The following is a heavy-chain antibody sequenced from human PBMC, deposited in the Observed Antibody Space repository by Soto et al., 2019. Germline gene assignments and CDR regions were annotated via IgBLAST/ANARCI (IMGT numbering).Heavy chain of an antibody. J-gene: IGHJ1*01. Sequence: QVQLQESGPGLVKPSETLSLTCTVSGGSISSYYWSWIRQPPGKGLEWIGYIYYSGSTNYNPSLKRRVTISVDTSKNQFSLKLSSVTAADTAVYYCARGSGDYPPFFQHWGQGTLVTVSS. D-gene: IGHD2-21*02. CDR3: ARGSGDYPPFFQH. V-gene: IGHV4-59*01. CDR1: GGSISSYY. CDR2: IYYSGST.